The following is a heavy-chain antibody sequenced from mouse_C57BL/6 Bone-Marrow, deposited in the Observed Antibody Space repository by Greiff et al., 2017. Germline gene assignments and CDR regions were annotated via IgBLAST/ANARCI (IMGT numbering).Heavy chain of an antibody. Sequence: QVQLQQPGAELVKPGASVKLSCKASGYTFTSYWMHWVKQRPGQGLEWIGMIHPNSGSTNYNEKFKSKATLTVDKSSSTAYMQLSSLTSEDSAVYYCARRGGAWFAYWGQGTLGTVSA. J-gene: IGHJ3*01. CDR2: IHPNSGST. CDR3: ARRGGAWFAY. CDR1: GYTFTSYW. V-gene: IGHV1-64*01.